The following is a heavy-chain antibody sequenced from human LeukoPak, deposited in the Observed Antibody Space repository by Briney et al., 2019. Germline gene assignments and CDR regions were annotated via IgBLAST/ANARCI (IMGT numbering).Heavy chain of an antibody. V-gene: IGHV6-1*01. J-gene: IGHJ4*02. D-gene: IGHD3-3*02. CDR1: GDSVSSNSAA. CDR2: TYYRSKWYN. CDR3: AGEIPAFSGVWTHYFDY. Sequence: SQTLSLTCAISGDSVSSNSAAWNWIRQSPSRGLEWLGRTYYRSKWYNDYAISVKSRITINPDTSKNQFSLQLNSVTPEDTAVYYCAGEIPAFSGVWTHYFDYWGQGTLVTVSS.